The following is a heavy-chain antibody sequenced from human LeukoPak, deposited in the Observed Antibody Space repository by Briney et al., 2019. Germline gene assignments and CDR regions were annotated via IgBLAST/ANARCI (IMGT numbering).Heavy chain of an antibody. CDR2: ISWNSGST. CDR3: AKGSDYVWGSYRYRDYFDY. D-gene: IGHD3-16*02. V-gene: IGHV3-9*01. J-gene: IGHJ4*02. Sequence: PSGGSLRLSCAASGFTFDDSAMHWVRQAPGKGLEWDAGISWNSGSTGYADSVKGRFTISRDNAKNSLYLQMNSLRAEDTALYYCAKGSDYVWGSYRYRDYFDYWGQGTLVTVSS. CDR1: GFTFDDSA.